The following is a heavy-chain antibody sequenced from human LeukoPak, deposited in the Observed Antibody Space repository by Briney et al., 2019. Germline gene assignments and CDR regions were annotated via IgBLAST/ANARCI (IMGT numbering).Heavy chain of an antibody. Sequence: PGGSLRLSCAASGFTFSSYAMSWVRQAPGQGLEWVSAISGSGGSTYYADSVEGRFTISRDNSKNTLYLQMNSLRAEDTAVYYCAKGDDYGSGSSIDYWGQGTLVTVSS. CDR1: GFTFSSYA. CDR3: AKGDDYGSGSSIDY. CDR2: ISGSGGST. V-gene: IGHV3-23*01. J-gene: IGHJ4*02. D-gene: IGHD3-10*01.